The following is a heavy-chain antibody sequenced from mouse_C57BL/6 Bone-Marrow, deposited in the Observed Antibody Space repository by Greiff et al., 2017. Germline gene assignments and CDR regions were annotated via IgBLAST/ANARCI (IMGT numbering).Heavy chain of an antibody. CDR2: IYPRSGNT. V-gene: IGHV1-81*01. CDR1: GSTFPSYG. CDR3: ARPTMITSYYFDY. D-gene: IGHD2-4*01. Sequence: VQLQQSGAELARPGASVKLSCKASGSTFPSYGISWVKQRTGQGLEWIGEIYPRSGNTYYNEKFKGKATLTADKSSSTAYMELRSLTSEDSAVYFCARPTMITSYYFDYWGQGTTLTVSS. J-gene: IGHJ2*01.